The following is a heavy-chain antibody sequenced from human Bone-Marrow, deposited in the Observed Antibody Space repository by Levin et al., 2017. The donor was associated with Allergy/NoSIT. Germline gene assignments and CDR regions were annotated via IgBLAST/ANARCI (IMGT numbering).Heavy chain of an antibody. CDR3: AIGYCSSSSCSYDMDV. CDR2: IQQDGSEK. J-gene: IGHJ6*02. Sequence: LSLTCAASGFTFSTYWMNWVRQAPGKGLEWVANIQQDGSEKYYVDSVRGRFTISRDNAKNSLYLQMNSPRAEDTAVYYCAIGYCSSSSCSYDMDVWGQGTTVTVSS. D-gene: IGHD2-2*03. CDR1: GFTFSTYW. V-gene: IGHV3-7*01.